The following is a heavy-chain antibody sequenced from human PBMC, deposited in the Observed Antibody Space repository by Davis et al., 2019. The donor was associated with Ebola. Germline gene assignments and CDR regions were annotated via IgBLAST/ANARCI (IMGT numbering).Heavy chain of an antibody. Sequence: ASVKVSCKAFGYTFTSYSISWVRQAPGQGLEWMGVINPSAGYTNYAQKFQGRVTITRDTSTSTVYMEVRSLRSEDTAVYYCARDGPDYYGLDVWGQGTAVTVTS. J-gene: IGHJ6*02. CDR1: GYTFTSYS. CDR3: ARDGPDYYGLDV. V-gene: IGHV1-46*01. CDR2: INPSAGYT.